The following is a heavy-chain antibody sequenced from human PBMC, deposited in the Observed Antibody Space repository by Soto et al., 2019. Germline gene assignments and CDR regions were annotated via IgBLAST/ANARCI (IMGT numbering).Heavy chain of an antibody. V-gene: IGHV3-30*03. Sequence: QVQLVESGGGVVQPGRSLRLSCAASGFTFSSYGMHWVRQAPGKGLEWVAVISYDGSNKYYADSVKGRFTISRDNSKNTLYQKMTTRRAEAALLYSGPRHGGSYSEDSDYWGQGALVTVSS. D-gene: IGHD1-26*01. CDR3: PRHGGSYSEDSDY. CDR1: GFTFSSYG. J-gene: IGHJ4*02. CDR2: ISYDGSNK.